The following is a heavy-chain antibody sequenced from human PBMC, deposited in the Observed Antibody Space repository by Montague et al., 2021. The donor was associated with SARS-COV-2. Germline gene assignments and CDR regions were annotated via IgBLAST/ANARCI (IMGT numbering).Heavy chain of an antibody. D-gene: IGHD6-19*01. CDR2: ISAYNGNT. CDR1: GYTFTSYG. V-gene: IGHV1-18*01. J-gene: IGHJ6*03. Sequence: SVKVSCKASGYTFTSYGISWVRQAPGQGLEWMGWISAYNGNTNYAQKLQGGVTMTTDTSTSTAYMELRSLRSDDTAVYYCARAVKGQWLVRSDYYYYMDVWGKGTTVTVSS. CDR3: ARAVKGQWLVRSDYYYYMDV.